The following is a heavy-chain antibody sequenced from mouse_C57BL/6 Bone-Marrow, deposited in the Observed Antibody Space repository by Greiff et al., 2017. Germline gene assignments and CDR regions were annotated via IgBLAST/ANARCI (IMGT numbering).Heavy chain of an antibody. CDR3: ARAIYYSFDY. J-gene: IGHJ2*01. CDR1: GFTFSSYA. V-gene: IGHV5-4*03. CDR2: ISDGGSYT. D-gene: IGHD1-1*01. Sequence: EVKLVESGGGLVKPGGSLKLSCAASGFTFSSYAMSWVRQTPEKRLEWVATISDGGSYTYYPDNVKGRITISRDNAKNNLYLQMSHLKSEDTAMYYCARAIYYSFDYWGQGTTLTVSS.